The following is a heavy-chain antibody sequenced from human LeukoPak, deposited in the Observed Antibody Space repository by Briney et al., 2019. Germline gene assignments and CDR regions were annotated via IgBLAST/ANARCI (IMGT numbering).Heavy chain of an antibody. CDR2: VDPADGEV. D-gene: IGHD3-9*01. CDR3: ATPDVRLRYFDWSPNE. J-gene: IGHJ4*02. Sequence: ASVKVSCKASGYTFTDYYMHWLQQAPGKGLEWMGRVDPADGEVAYAEKFQGRATITADPSRATAYMELASLRVDDTAVYYCATPDVRLRYFDWSPNEWGQGTLVTVSS. CDR1: GYTFTDYY. V-gene: IGHV1-69-2*01.